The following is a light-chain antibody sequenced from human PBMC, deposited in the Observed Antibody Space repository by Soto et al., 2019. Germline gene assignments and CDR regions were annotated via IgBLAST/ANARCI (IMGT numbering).Light chain of an antibody. J-gene: IGKJ1*01. Sequence: EIVMTQSPATLSVSPGERATLSCRASQSGSRNLAWYQQKPGQAPRLLIYGASTRATGIPARFSGSGSGTEFTLTISSLQSEDFAVYYCQQYNNWPPWTFGQGTKVEIK. V-gene: IGKV3D-15*01. CDR2: GAS. CDR1: QSGSRN. CDR3: QQYNNWPPWT.